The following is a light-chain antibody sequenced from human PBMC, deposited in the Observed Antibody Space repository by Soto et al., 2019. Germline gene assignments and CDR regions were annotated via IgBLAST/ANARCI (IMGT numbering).Light chain of an antibody. CDR3: QQANSFPTT. CDR2: AAS. V-gene: IGKV1-12*01. J-gene: IGKJ3*01. Sequence: DVQMTQSPSSVSASVGDRVTITCRASQAISSWLAWYQEKPGKAPKLLIFAASNLQGGVPSRFSGSGSGTDFTLTISSLQPEDFATYYCQQANSFPTTFGPGTKVDIK. CDR1: QAISSW.